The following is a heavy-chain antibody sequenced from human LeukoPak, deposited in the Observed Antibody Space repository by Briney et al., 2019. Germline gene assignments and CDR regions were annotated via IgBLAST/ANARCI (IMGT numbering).Heavy chain of an antibody. CDR2: ISVSSSYI. CDR3: AKLRELVTYYYYYGLDV. CDR1: GFTFCSYS. J-gene: IGHJ6*02. Sequence: GGSLRLSCAASGFTFCSYSMYWVRQAPGQELERVSSISVSSSYIYYADSVKGRFTISRDNAKNSLYLQMNSLRAEDTAVYYCAKLRELVTYYYYYGLDVWGQGTTVTVSS. D-gene: IGHD1-1*01. V-gene: IGHV3-21*01.